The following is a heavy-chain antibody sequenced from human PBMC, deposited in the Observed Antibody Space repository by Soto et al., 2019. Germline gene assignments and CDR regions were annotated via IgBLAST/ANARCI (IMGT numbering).Heavy chain of an antibody. CDR2: IYHSGNT. V-gene: IGHV4-31*03. D-gene: IGHD2-2*02. CDR1: GGSITTGCSY. Sequence: PSETLSLTCTVSGGSITTGCSYWSWIRHHPGKGLEWIGNIYHSGNTYYNPSLKSRLTISVDTSKNHFSLMVDSVTAADTAVYYCARARFQVLYGKPYFDSWGQGTLVTVSS. J-gene: IGHJ4*02. CDR3: ARARFQVLYGKPYFDS.